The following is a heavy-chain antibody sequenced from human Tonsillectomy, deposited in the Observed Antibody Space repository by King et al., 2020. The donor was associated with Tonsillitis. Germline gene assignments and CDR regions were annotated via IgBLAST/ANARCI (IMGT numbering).Heavy chain of an antibody. D-gene: IGHD6-6*01. CDR2: IDPTDSYS. Sequence: QLVQSGAEVKKPGESLRISCKGSGYSFTSYWISWVRQMPGKGLECMGMIDPTDSYSNYSPSFQGHVTISADKSISTAYLQWSSLKASDTAMYYCAAQGDSSDYWGQGTLVTVSS. CDR1: GYSFTSYW. J-gene: IGHJ4*02. V-gene: IGHV5-10-1*03. CDR3: AAQGDSSDY.